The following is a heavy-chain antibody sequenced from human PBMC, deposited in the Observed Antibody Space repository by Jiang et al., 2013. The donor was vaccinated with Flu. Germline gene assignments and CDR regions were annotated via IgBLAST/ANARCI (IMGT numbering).Heavy chain of an antibody. CDR2: IDWDDDK. D-gene: IGHD3-10*01. V-gene: IGHV2-70*11. Sequence: KPTQTLTLTCSLSGLSLSTRGMCVSWIRQPPGKALEWLARIDWDDDKYYSTSLKTRLTISKDTSKNQVVLTMTNMDPVDTATYYRARMGSGSYFRPDPWGQGTLVTVSS. J-gene: IGHJ5*02. CDR1: GLSLSTRGMC. CDR3: ARMGSGSYFRPDP.